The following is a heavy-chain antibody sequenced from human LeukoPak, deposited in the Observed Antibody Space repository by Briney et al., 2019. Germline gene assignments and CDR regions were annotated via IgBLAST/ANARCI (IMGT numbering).Heavy chain of an antibody. CDR1: GYTFTSYG. J-gene: IGHJ3*02. V-gene: IGHV1-18*01. Sequence: ASVKVSCKASGYTFTSYGISWVRQAPGQGLEWMGWISAYNGNTNYAQNLQGRVTMTTDTSTNTVYMELRSLRSDDTAVYYCARDRSQGYFDWLLSNTNAFDIWGQGTMVTVSS. CDR2: ISAYNGNT. CDR3: ARDRSQGYFDWLLSNTNAFDI. D-gene: IGHD3-9*01.